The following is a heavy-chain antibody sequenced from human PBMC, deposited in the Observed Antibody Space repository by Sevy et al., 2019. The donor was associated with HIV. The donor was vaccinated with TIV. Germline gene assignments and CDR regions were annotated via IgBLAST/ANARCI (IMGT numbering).Heavy chain of an antibody. J-gene: IGHJ3*02. CDR1: GFTFSSYA. Sequence: GGSLRLSCAASGFTFSSYAMHWVRQAPGKGLEWVAVISYDGSNKYYADSVKGRFTISRDNSKNTLYLQMNSLRAEGTAVYYCARDRARDGYTYDAFVIWGEGTMVTLSS. V-gene: IGHV3-30-3*01. D-gene: IGHD5-12*01. CDR2: ISYDGSNK. CDR3: ARDRARDGYTYDAFVI.